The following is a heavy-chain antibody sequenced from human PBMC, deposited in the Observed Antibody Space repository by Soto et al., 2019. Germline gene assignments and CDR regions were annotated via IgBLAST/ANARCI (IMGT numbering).Heavy chain of an antibody. V-gene: IGHV3-23*01. CDR1: GFTFSTYA. CDR3: ARGGAAAGRGDCEL. Sequence: EVQVLESGGGLVQPGGSLRLSCAASGFTFSTYAMSWVRQAPGKGLEWVSGISGSGGSTYYADSVKGRFTISRDNSKKTMVLQLRSLRAEEGAVYFCARGGAAAGRGDCELWGRGTLVAVSS. CDR2: ISGSGGST. D-gene: IGHD6-25*01. J-gene: IGHJ2*01.